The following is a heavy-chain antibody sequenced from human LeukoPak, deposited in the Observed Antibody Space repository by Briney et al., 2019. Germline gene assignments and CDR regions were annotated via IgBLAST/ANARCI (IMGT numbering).Heavy chain of an antibody. CDR1: GEPFSGYY. Sequence: PSETLSLTCAVSGEPFSGYYWGWIRQPPGKGLELIGEINRHGNTDYNPSLKSRVTISVDTSKNQFSLKLSSVTAADTAVYYCARRTIPRPYYYYMDVWGKGTTVTVSS. D-gene: IGHD2-21*01. V-gene: IGHV4-34*01. CDR2: INRHGNT. CDR3: ARRTIPRPYYYYMDV. J-gene: IGHJ6*03.